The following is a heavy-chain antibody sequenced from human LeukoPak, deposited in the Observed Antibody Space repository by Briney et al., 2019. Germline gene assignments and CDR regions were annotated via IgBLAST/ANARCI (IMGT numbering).Heavy chain of an antibody. Sequence: GGSLRLSCAASGLTFSSYGMHWVRQAPGKGLEWVAVISYDGSNKYYADSVKGRFTISRDNSKNTLYLQMNSLRAEDKAVYYCAKDFGTTGYYFDYWGQGTLVTVSS. CDR1: GLTFSSYG. CDR3: AKDFGTTGYYFDY. J-gene: IGHJ4*02. D-gene: IGHD3-10*01. V-gene: IGHV3-30*18. CDR2: ISYDGSNK.